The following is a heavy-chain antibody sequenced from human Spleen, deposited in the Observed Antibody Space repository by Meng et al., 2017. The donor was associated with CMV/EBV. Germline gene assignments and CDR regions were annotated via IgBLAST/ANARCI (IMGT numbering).Heavy chain of an antibody. CDR1: GFTFTNSA. CDR3: SAVIYYYDRSGYFNY. V-gene: IGHV1-58*01. J-gene: IGHJ4*02. CDR2: IVVGSGNT. D-gene: IGHD3-22*01. Sequence: SVKVSCKASGFTFTNSAVQWVRQARGQHLEWIGWIVVGSGNTNYAQKFQERVTITRDMSTSTAYMELSSLRSEDTAVYYGSAVIYYYDRSGYFNYWGQGTLVTVSS.